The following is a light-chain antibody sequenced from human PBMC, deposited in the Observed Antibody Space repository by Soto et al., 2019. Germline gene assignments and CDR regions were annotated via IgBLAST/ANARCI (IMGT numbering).Light chain of an antibody. CDR3: QQYNSYSPLT. CDR2: DAS. V-gene: IGKV1-5*01. Sequence: DIQMTQSPSTLSASXGDRVTITCRASQSISSWLAWYQQKPGKAPKLLIYDASSLESGVPSRFSGSGSGTEFTLTICSLQPDDFATYYCQQYNSYSPLTFGGGTKVDIK. J-gene: IGKJ4*01. CDR1: QSISSW.